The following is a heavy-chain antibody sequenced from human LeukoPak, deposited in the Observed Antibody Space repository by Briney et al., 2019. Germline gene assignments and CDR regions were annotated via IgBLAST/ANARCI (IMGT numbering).Heavy chain of an antibody. Sequence: SETLSLTCTVSGYSISSGYYWGWIRQPPRKGLEWIGSIYHSGSTYYNPSLKSRVTISVDTSKNQFSLKLSSVTAADTAVYYCARLSWNCSGGSCYFNWFDPWGQGTLVTVSS. CDR2: IYHSGST. CDR1: GYSISSGYY. J-gene: IGHJ5*02. CDR3: ARLSWNCSGGSCYFNWFDP. V-gene: IGHV4-38-2*02. D-gene: IGHD2-15*01.